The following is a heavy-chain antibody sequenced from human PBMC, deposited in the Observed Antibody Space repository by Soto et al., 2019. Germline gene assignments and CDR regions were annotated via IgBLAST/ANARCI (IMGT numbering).Heavy chain of an antibody. J-gene: IGHJ6*02. CDR3: ARSGPFLTGYGPIYYYCGMDV. CDR1: GGTFSSYA. V-gene: IGHV1-69*01. Sequence: QVQLVQSGAEVKKPGSSVKVSCKASGGTFSSYAISWVRQAPGQGLEWMGGIIPIFGTANYAQKFQGRVTITADESTSTAYMELSSLRSEDSAVYYCARSGPFLTGYGPIYYYCGMDVWGQGTTVTVSS. D-gene: IGHD3-9*01. CDR2: IIPIFGTA.